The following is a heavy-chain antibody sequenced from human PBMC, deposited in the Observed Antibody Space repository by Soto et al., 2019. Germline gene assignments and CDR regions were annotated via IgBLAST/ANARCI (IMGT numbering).Heavy chain of an antibody. D-gene: IGHD2-21*02. V-gene: IGHV1-46*01. CDR1: GYTFTSYY. CDR2: INPSGGST. CDR3: ARDLAYCGGDCYPPYYYGMDV. Sequence: QVQLVQSGAEVKKPGASVKVSCKASGYTFTSYYMHWVRQAPGQGLEWMGIINPSGGSTSYAQKFQGRVTMTRDTSTSTVYMELSSLRSEDTAVYYCARDLAYCGGDCYPPYYYGMDVWGQGTTVTVSS. J-gene: IGHJ6*02.